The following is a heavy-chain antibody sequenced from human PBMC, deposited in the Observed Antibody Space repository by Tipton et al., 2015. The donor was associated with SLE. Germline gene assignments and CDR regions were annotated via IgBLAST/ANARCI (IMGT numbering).Heavy chain of an antibody. V-gene: IGHV3-21*03. D-gene: IGHD2-8*01. CDR3: ASAKIVPEYYYYGLDV. Sequence: GSLRLSCSASGFDFSTYTIHWVRQAPGKGLEWVSAISSSTTYIYYADSVKGRFTISRDNAKNSLYLQMNSLRAEDTAVYYCASAKIVPEYYYYGLDVWGQGTTVTVSS. J-gene: IGHJ6*02. CDR2: ISSSTTYI. CDR1: GFDFSTYT.